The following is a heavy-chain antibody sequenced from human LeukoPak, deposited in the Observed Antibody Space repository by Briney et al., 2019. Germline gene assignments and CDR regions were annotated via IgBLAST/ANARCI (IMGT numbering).Heavy chain of an antibody. D-gene: IGHD5-18*01. CDR2: IYYSGST. V-gene: IGHV4-30-4*01. J-gene: IGHJ4*02. CDR1: GGSISSGDYY. CDR3: ARDLKQGYSYGYFDY. Sequence: SQTLSLTCTVSGGSISSGDYYWSWIRQPPGKGLEWIGYIYYSGSTYYNPSLKSRVTVSVDTSKSQFSLKLSSVTATDTAVYYCARDLKQGYSYGYFDYWGQGTLVTVSS.